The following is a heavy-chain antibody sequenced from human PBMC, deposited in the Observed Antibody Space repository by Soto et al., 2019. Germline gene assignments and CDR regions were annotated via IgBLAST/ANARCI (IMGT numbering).Heavy chain of an antibody. V-gene: IGHV4-30-2*01. CDR1: GGSTSSGGYS. CDR3: ARGLWNDVFQY. CDR2: VHHTGRT. Sequence: SETLSLTCAVSGGSTSSGGYSWTWIRQPPGKGLEWIGYVHHTGRTTYNPSLKTRVNISVDRPNNQFFLTLTSATAADSAIYYCARGLWNDVFQYWGRGILVTVSS. J-gene: IGHJ1*01. D-gene: IGHD1-1*01.